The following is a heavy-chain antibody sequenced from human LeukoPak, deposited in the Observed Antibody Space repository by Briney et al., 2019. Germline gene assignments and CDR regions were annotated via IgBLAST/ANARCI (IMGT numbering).Heavy chain of an antibody. D-gene: IGHD4-11*01. CDR1: GFTFSSYA. Sequence: GGSLRLSCAASGFTFSSYAMHWVRQAPGKGLEWVAVISYDGSNKYYADSVKGRFTISRDNSKNTLYLQMNSLRAEDTAVYYCAKVGHSNHFTRYYYYMDVWGKGTTVTVSS. CDR2: ISYDGSNK. J-gene: IGHJ6*03. V-gene: IGHV3-30-3*01. CDR3: AKVGHSNHFTRYYYYMDV.